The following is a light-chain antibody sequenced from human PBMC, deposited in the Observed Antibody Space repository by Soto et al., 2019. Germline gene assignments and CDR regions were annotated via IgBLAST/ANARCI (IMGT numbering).Light chain of an antibody. J-gene: IGKJ2*01. CDR2: DAS. V-gene: IGKV3-20*01. CDR3: QQYGRSPYT. Sequence: EIVLTQSPGTLSLSPGERATLSCRASQSVSSSYLAWYQQKPGQAPRLLIYDASSRATGIPDRFSGSGSGTDFTLTISRLEPEDFEVYFCQQYGRSPYTFGQGTKLEIK. CDR1: QSVSSSY.